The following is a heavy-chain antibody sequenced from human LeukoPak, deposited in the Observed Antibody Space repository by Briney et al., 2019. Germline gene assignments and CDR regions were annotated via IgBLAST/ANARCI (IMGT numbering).Heavy chain of an antibody. D-gene: IGHD6-6*01. J-gene: IGHJ6*02. Sequence: PSETLSLTCTVSGGSINSYYWSWIRQPPGKGLEWIGYIYYSGSTNYNPSLKSRVTISVDTSKNQFSLKLSSVTAADTAVYYCARLSSTLYYSMDVWGPGTAVTVSS. V-gene: IGHV4-59*08. CDR3: ARLSSTLYYSMDV. CDR2: IYYSGST. CDR1: GGSINSYY.